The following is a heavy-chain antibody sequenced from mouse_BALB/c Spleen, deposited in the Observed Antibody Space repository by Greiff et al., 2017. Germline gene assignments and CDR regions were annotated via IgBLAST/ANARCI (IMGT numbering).Heavy chain of an antibody. CDR3: ARDRVTPWFAY. D-gene: IGHD2-1*01. V-gene: IGHV3-6*02. Sequence: VQLQQSGPGLVKPSQSLSLTCSVTGYSITSGYYWNWIRQFPGNKLEWMGYISYDGSNNYNPSLKNRISITRDTSKNQFFLKLNSVTTEDTATYYCARDRVTPWFAYWGQGTLVTVSA. J-gene: IGHJ3*01. CDR1: GYSITSGYY. CDR2: ISYDGSN.